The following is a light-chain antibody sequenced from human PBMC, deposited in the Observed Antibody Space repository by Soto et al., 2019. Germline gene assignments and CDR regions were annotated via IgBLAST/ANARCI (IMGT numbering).Light chain of an antibody. CDR1: QSVSVW. J-gene: IGKJ4*01. CDR3: QQFNTYPLT. CDR2: HAS. V-gene: IGKV1-5*01. Sequence: DIQMTQSPSHLSASVGDSITITCRASQSVSVWLAWYQQKPGKAPKLLLYHASSLASGVPPRFSGSGSGTDVTLTITSLQPDDFATYYCQQFNTYPLTFGGGTRVDVK.